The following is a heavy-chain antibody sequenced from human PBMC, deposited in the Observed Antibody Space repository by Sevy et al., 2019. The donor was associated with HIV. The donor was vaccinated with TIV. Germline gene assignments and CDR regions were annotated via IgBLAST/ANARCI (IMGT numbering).Heavy chain of an antibody. CDR1: GGSFSGYY. J-gene: IGHJ4*02. Sequence: SETLSLTCAVYGGSFSGYYWSWIRQPPGKGLEWIGEINHSGSTNYNPSLKSRVTISVDTSKNQFSLKLSSVTAADTAVYYCARERRRGYSYGIDYWGQGTLVIVSS. V-gene: IGHV4-34*01. CDR2: INHSGST. D-gene: IGHD5-18*01. CDR3: ARERRRGYSYGIDY.